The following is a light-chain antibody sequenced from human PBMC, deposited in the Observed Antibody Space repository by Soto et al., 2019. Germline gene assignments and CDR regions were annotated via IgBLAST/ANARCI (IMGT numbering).Light chain of an antibody. CDR1: SSDVGGYNF. Sequence: QSVLTQPPSASGSPGQSVTISCTGTSSDVGGYNFVSWYQQLPGKAPKLLIYEVTKRPSGVPDRFSGAKSGNTASLTVSGLQAEDEADYYCSSYAGSSLVFGGGTKLTVL. CDR3: SSYAGSSLV. V-gene: IGLV2-8*01. J-gene: IGLJ2*01. CDR2: EVT.